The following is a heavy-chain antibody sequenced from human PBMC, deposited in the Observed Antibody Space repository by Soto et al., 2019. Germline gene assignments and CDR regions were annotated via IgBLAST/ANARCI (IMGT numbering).Heavy chain of an antibody. D-gene: IGHD2-8*02. Sequence: EVQLVESGGGLVQPGGSLRLSCAASGFTFSDYAMHWVRQAPGKGLEYVAAINSNGGGTYYATSVKGRFIISRDNSKNTLYLQMGSLRAEDMAVYSCARSTGGYWGQGTLFTVSS. CDR1: GFTFSDYA. J-gene: IGHJ4*02. CDR3: ARSTGGY. V-gene: IGHV3-64*01. CDR2: INSNGGGT.